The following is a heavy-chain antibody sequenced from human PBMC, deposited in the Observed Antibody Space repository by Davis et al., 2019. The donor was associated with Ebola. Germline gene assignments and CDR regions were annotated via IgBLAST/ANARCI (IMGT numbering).Heavy chain of an antibody. Sequence: AASVKVSCKASGYTFTSYAMNWVRQAPGQGLEWMGWINTNTGNPTYAQGFTGRFVFSLDTSVSTAYLQISSLKAEDTAVYYCARDPWPSGELLTGQIYFDYWGQGTLVTVSS. CDR3: ARDPWPSGELLTGQIYFDY. CDR2: INTNTGNP. V-gene: IGHV7-4-1*02. CDR1: GYTFTSYA. J-gene: IGHJ4*02. D-gene: IGHD1-26*01.